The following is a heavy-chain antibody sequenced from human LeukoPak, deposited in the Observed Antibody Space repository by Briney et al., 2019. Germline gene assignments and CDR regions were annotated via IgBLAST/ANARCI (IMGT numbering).Heavy chain of an antibody. Sequence: SETLSLTCTVSGGSISSYYWSWIRQPPGKELEWIGYIYYSGSTNYNPSLKSRVTISVDTSKNQFSLKLSSVTAADTAVYYCAGGDGYNSIFDIWGQGTMVTVSS. CDR3: AGGDGYNSIFDI. V-gene: IGHV4-59*01. CDR1: GGSISSYY. CDR2: IYYSGST. D-gene: IGHD5-24*01. J-gene: IGHJ3*02.